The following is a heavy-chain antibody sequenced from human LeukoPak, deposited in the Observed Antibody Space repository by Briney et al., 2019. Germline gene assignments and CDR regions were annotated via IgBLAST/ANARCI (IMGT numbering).Heavy chain of an antibody. CDR1: GFTFSSYA. D-gene: IGHD3-22*01. J-gene: IGHJ4*02. V-gene: IGHV3-30-3*01. CDR3: ARDEMRARVHSSGATGHFDY. CDR2: ISYDGSNK. Sequence: PGRSLRLSCAASGFTFSSYAMHWVRQAPGKGLEWVAVISYDGSNKYYADSVKGRFTISRDNSKNTLYLQMNSLRAEDTAVYYCARDEMRARVHSSGATGHFDYWGQGTLVTVSS.